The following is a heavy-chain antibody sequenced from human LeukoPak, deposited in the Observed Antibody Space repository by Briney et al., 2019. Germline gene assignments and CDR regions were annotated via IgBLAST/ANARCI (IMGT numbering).Heavy chain of an antibody. CDR1: GFIFSNYW. D-gene: IGHD6-6*01. J-gene: IGHJ4*02. Sequence: GGSLRLSCVTSGFIFSNYWMSWVRRAPGKGLEWLANINQDGNVKYSVDAMKGRLTVSRDNAKNSVYLQMNSLTVEDTAVYYCARIGYSSSSEDYWGQGTLVTVAS. CDR2: INQDGNVK. CDR3: ARIGYSSSSEDY. V-gene: IGHV3-7*01.